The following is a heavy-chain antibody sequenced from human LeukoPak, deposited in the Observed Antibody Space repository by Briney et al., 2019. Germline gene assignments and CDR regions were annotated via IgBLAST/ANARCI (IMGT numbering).Heavy chain of an antibody. CDR3: AKDLGAIGSSYYDD. D-gene: IGHD6-13*01. CDR1: GFTFSSYA. CDR2: ISGSGGNT. V-gene: IGHV3-23*01. Sequence: PGGSLRLSCAASGFTFSSYAMSWVRQAPGKGLEWVSSISGSGGNTYYADSVKGRFTISRDNSKNTLYLQTNSLRAEDTAVYYCAKDLGAIGSSYYDDWGQGTLVTVSS. J-gene: IGHJ4*02.